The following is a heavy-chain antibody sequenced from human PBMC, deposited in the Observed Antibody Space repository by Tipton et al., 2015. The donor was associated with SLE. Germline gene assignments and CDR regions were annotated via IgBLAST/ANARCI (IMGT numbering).Heavy chain of an antibody. D-gene: IGHD1-26*01. CDR1: GGSMIYHY. J-gene: IGHJ4*02. Sequence: TLSLTCTVSGGSMIYHYWSWFRQPAGRGLEYIGRVYDSGYTFFNPSLKIQFTMSIDTSKNQFSLKLTSVTAADTAVYYCASSASLTRLDYWGQGTLVAVSS. CDR2: VYDSGYT. V-gene: IGHV4-4*07. CDR3: ASSASLTRLDY.